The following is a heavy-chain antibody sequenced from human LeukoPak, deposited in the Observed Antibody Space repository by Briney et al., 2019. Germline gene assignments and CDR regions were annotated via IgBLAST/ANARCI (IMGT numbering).Heavy chain of an antibody. CDR3: ARVLLSSGYST. D-gene: IGHD3-22*01. Sequence: SETLSLTCSVSGASISSYYYNWIRQSPGKGLEGIGYIYYSGITNYNPSLKSRVTMSLDTSNNQFSLKLSSVTAADTAVYYCARVLLSSGYSTWGQGTLVTVAS. CDR1: GASISSYY. J-gene: IGHJ5*02. CDR2: IYYSGIT. V-gene: IGHV4-59*01.